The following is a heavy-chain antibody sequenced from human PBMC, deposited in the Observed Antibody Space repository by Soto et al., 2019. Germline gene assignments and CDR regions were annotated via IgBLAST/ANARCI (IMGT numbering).Heavy chain of an antibody. J-gene: IGHJ4*02. CDR3: ARSHMVRGAYYFDY. D-gene: IGHD3-10*01. CDR2: ISSSSSTI. CDR1: GFTFSSYS. V-gene: IGHV3-48*01. Sequence: GGFLRLSCAASGFTFSSYSMNWVRQAPGKGLEWVSYISSSSSTIYYADSVKGRFTISRDNAKNSLYLQMNSLRAEDTAVYYCARSHMVRGAYYFDYWGQGTLVTVSS.